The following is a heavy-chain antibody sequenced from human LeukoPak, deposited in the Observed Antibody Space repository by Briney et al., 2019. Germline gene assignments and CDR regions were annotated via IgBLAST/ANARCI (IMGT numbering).Heavy chain of an antibody. CDR2: ISYSGST. CDR3: ASEKKSAAGVFDY. CDR1: GGSISSGAYF. V-gene: IGHV4-31*03. J-gene: IGHJ4*02. D-gene: IGHD6-13*01. Sequence: SSETLSLTCTVSGGSISSGAYFWSWIRQHPGKGLEWIGYISYSGSTYYNPSPKSRVTISIDTSKNQFSLKLSSVTAADTAVYYCASEKKSAAGVFDYWGQGTLVTVSS.